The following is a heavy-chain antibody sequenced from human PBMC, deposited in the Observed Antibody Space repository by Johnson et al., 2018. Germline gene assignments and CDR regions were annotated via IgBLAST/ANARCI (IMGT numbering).Heavy chain of an antibody. D-gene: IGHD3-16*01. CDR2: IHEAGNRG. V-gene: IGHV3-7*01. J-gene: IGHJ4*02. Sequence: EVQLVESGGGLVPPGGSLRLSCAASGFTFHDSWMTWVRQAPGNGLEWLANIHEAGNRGYYVDSVKGRFIISRDNPRNSVYLQINRRIIEETGVEYCDKGGHPFSESESWGQGTLVTGSA. CDR3: DKGGHPFSESES. CDR1: GFTFHDSW.